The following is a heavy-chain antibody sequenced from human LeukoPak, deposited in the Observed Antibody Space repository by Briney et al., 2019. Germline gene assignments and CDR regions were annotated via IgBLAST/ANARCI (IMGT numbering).Heavy chain of an antibody. CDR2: IYSGGST. CDR1: GFTVSSNY. CDR3: AAAAGSPGGYYYYYYMDV. J-gene: IGHJ6*03. V-gene: IGHV3-66*01. D-gene: IGHD6-13*01. Sequence: QAGGSLRLSCAASGFTVSSNYMSWVRQAPGKGLEWVSVIYSGGSTYYADSVKGRFTISRDNSKNTLYLQMNSLRAEDTAVYYCAAAAGSPGGYYYYYYMDVWGKGTTVTISS.